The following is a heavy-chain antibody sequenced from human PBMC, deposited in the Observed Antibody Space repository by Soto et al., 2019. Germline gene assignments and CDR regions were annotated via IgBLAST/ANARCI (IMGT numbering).Heavy chain of an antibody. CDR2: IIPIFGVA. CDR1: GGSFSSFA. J-gene: IGHJ3*02. Sequence: QVQLVQSGAEVKKRGSSVKVSCKTSGGSFSSFAISWVRQAPGQGHEWMGGIIPIFGVANYAQFIQARLSITADRSTTTAYMELSSLTSEDTAVYYCARPVADRPCGGDAFDIWGQGTTVTVSS. CDR3: ARPVADRPCGGDAFDI. D-gene: IGHD2-15*01. V-gene: IGHV1-69*17.